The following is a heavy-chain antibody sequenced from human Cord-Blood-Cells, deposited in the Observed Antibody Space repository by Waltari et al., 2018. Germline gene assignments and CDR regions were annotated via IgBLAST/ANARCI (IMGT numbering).Heavy chain of an antibody. V-gene: IGHV4-34*01. CDR3: ARVTYDFWSGYYEYFQH. Sequence: QVQLQQWGAGLLKPSETLSLTCAVYGGSFSGYYWSWIRQPPGKGLEWIGEINHSGSTNYNPSLKSRVTISVATSKNQFSLKLSSVTAADTAVYYCARVTYDFWSGYYEYFQHWGQGTLVTVSS. D-gene: IGHD3-3*01. CDR2: INHSGST. J-gene: IGHJ1*01. CDR1: GGSFSGYY.